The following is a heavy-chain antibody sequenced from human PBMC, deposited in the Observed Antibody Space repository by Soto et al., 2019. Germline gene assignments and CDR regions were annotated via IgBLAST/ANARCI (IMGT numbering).Heavy chain of an antibody. CDR1: GGSFSGYY. CDR3: ARSRCPSTVVTGCGAFDI. Sequence: SETLSLTCAVYGGSFSGYYCIFIGHPPFKGLEWIGDINDSGSTKYNPSLRSRVTTSVDTSKKQVSLKLSSVTAADTAVYYCARSRCPSTVVTGCGAFDIWGQGTMVTVSS. J-gene: IGHJ3*02. D-gene: IGHD2-15*01. CDR2: INDSGST. V-gene: IGHV4-34*01.